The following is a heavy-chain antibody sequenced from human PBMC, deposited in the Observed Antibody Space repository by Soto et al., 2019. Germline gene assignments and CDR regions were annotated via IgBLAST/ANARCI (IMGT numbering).Heavy chain of an antibody. Sequence: QIQFVQSGAEEKKPGTSVKISCKASGYTFTNYIIHWMRQAPGQSLEWIGWINAGDGNTKYSQKLQDRITITRDTSANTLYMELSSLRSEDTAVYYCARGRIAVKCLDHWGQGTLLIVSS. D-gene: IGHD6-19*01. CDR3: ARGRIAVKCLDH. J-gene: IGHJ4*02. V-gene: IGHV1-3*05. CDR2: INAGDGNT. CDR1: GYTFTNYI.